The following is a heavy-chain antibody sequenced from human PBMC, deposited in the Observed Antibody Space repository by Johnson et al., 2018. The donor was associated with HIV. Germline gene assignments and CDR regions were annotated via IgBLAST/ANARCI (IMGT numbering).Heavy chain of an antibody. CDR3: VRGGTAYWERVSAFDI. J-gene: IGHJ3*02. D-gene: IGHD1-26*01. CDR2: ISSSGSTI. CDR1: GFTFSDYY. V-gene: IGHV3-11*04. Sequence: QMLLVESGGGLVKPGGSLRLSCAASGFTFSDYYMSWFRQAPGKGLEWVSYISSSGSTIYYAASVTGRFTISRDNGMNSLYLQMNSLRAEDTAVYYCVRGGTAYWERVSAFDIWCQGTMVTVSS.